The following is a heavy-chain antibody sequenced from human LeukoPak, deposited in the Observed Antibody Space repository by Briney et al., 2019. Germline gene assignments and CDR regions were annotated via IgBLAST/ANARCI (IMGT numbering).Heavy chain of an antibody. CDR3: ARGRLEQWLERDDNWFDP. V-gene: IGHV4-34*01. D-gene: IGHD6-19*01. Sequence: SETLSLTCAVYGGSSRGYYWSWSRQPPGKGLGWSGEIKHSGSTNYNPSLKSRVTISVDTSKNQFSLKLSSVTAADTAVYYCARGRLEQWLERDDNWFDPWGQGTLVTVSS. CDR2: IKHSGST. J-gene: IGHJ5*02. CDR1: GGSSRGYY.